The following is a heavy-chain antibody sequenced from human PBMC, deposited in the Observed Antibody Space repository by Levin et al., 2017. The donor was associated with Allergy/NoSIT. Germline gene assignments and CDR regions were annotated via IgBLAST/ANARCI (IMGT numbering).Heavy chain of an antibody. CDR3: ARGGFCSFTSCPRTET. J-gene: IGHJ4*02. CDR1: GGSISSSNW. D-gene: IGHD2-2*01. CDR2: IYHTGRT. Sequence: SETLSLTCDVSGGSISSSNWWSWVRQSPEKGLEWIGEIYHTGRTNYNPSLKSRVTISVDKSKNQFFLSLTSVTAADTAVYYCARGGFCSFTSCPRTETWGQGTLVTVSS. V-gene: IGHV4-4*02.